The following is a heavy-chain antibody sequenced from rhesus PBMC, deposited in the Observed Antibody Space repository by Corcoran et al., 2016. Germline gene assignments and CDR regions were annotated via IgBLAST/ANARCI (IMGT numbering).Heavy chain of an antibody. CDR2: ISGSSGSN. CDR3: ARLEIQWVQSWDY. V-gene: IGHV4-99*01. J-gene: IGHJ4*01. D-gene: IGHD5-24*01. Sequence: QVQLQESGPGLVKPSETLSLTCAVSGYSISSGYYWGWIRQPPGKGLGYIGYISGSSGSNYYNPSLKSRVTISKDTSKNQFSLKLSSVTAADTAVYYCARLEIQWVQSWDYWGQGVLVTVSS. CDR1: GYSISSGYY.